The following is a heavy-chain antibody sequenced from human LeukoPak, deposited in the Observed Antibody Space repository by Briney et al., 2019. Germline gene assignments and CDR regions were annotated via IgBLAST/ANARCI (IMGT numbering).Heavy chain of an antibody. J-gene: IGHJ4*02. V-gene: IGHV3-23*01. CDR1: GFTFSRYA. CDR2: TSGSGGSA. Sequence: GGSLRLSCAASGFTFSRYAMSWVRQAPGKGLEWVSATSGSGGSAYYADSVKGRFTIARDNSKNTLYLQMHSLRAEDTDVYYCAKDRPHPSAEPTNFDYWGQGTLVTASS. D-gene: IGHD1-14*01. CDR3: AKDRPHPSAEPTNFDY.